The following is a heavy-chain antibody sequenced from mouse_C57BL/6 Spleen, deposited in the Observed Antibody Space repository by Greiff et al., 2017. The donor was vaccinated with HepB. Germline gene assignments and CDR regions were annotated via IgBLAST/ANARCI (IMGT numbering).Heavy chain of an antibody. CDR2: INPNNGGT. Sequence: EVQLQQSGPELVKPGASVKIPCMASGYTFTDYNMDWVKQSHGKSLEWIGDINPNNGGTIYNQKFKGKATLTVDKSSSTAYMELRSLTSEDTAVYYCARDGYYAMDYWGQGTSVTVSS. J-gene: IGHJ4*01. CDR1: GYTFTDYN. V-gene: IGHV1-18*01. CDR3: ARDGYYAMDY. D-gene: IGHD2-3*01.